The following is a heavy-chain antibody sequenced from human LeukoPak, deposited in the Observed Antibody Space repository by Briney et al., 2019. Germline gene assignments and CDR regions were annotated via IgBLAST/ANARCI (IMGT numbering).Heavy chain of an antibody. J-gene: IGHJ4*02. D-gene: IGHD1-26*01. CDR1: GGSISSGSYY. CDR2: IYTSGST. Sequence: PSQTLSLTCTVSGGSISSGSYYWSWIRQPAGKGLGWIGRIYTSGSTNYNPSLKSRVTISVDTSKNQFSLKLSSVTAADTAVYYCARGGYSGSYYPYFDYWGQGTLVTVSS. CDR3: ARGGYSGSYYPYFDY. V-gene: IGHV4-61*02.